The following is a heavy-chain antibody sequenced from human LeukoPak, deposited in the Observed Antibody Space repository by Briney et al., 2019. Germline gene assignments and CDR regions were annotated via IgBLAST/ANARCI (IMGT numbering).Heavy chain of an antibody. Sequence: SVKVSCKASGGTFSNYAISWVRQAPGQGLEWMGWINPICGTGKHAQKFQGRVTITADESTSTAYMELSRLRSEDTAVYYCSGMDETILFGDSNEGAFDIWGQGTLVTVSS. J-gene: IGHJ3*02. V-gene: IGHV1-69*13. CDR2: INPICGTG. CDR3: SGMDETILFGDSNEGAFDI. CDR1: GGTFSNYA. D-gene: IGHD3-10*01.